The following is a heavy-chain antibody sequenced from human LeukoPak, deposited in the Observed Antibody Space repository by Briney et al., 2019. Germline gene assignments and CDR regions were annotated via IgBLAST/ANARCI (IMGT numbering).Heavy chain of an antibody. J-gene: IGHJ4*02. D-gene: IGHD4-17*01. CDR3: ARLIHGDSDDY. V-gene: IGHV4-38-2*02. Sequence: PSETLSLTCTVSGYSISSGYYWVWFRQPPGKGLEWIGTVYHTGSTYYNPSLKSRVTISIDTSKNQFSLRLSSVTAADTAVYYCARLIHGDSDDYWGQGTLVTVSS. CDR1: GYSISSGYY. CDR2: VYHTGST.